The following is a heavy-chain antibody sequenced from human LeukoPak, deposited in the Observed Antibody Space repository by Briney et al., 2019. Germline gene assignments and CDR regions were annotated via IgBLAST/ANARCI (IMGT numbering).Heavy chain of an antibody. J-gene: IGHJ4*02. V-gene: IGHV3-53*04. Sequence: PGGSLRLSCAASGFTFSSYAMSWVRQAPGKGLEWVSVIYSGGSTYYADSVKGRFTISRHNSKNTLYLQMNSLRAEGTAVYYCARESGGDYAYWGQGTLVTVSS. D-gene: IGHD4-17*01. CDR3: ARESGGDYAY. CDR2: IYSGGST. CDR1: GFTFSSYA.